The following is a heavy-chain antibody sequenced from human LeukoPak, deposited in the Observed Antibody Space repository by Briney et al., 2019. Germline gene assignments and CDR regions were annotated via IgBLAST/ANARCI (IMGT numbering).Heavy chain of an antibody. Sequence: SETLSLTCTVSGGSISTSNYYWGWFRQPPGKGLEWIGNIFYSGSTYYGPSLKSRLTISLDTSRNQFSLKLNSATAADTAVYYFARGPGVTNDAFDIWGQGTMVTVSS. V-gene: IGHV4-39*07. CDR3: ARGPGVTNDAFDI. D-gene: IGHD3-10*01. J-gene: IGHJ3*02. CDR2: IFYSGST. CDR1: GGSISTSNYY.